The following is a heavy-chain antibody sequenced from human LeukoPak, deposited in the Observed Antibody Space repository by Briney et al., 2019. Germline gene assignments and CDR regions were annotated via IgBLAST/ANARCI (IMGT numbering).Heavy chain of an antibody. CDR2: ISSSSSTI. J-gene: IGHJ4*02. Sequence: GGSLRLSCAASGFTFSSYSMNWVRQAPGKGLEWVSYISSSSSTIYYADSVKGRFTISRDNAKNSLYLQMNSLRAEDTAVYYCVRDRGYSNFDYWGQGTLVTVSS. D-gene: IGHD4-11*01. CDR1: GFTFSSYS. V-gene: IGHV3-48*04. CDR3: VRDRGYSNFDY.